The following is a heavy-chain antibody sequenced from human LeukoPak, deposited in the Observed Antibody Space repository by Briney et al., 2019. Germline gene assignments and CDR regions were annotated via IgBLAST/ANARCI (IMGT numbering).Heavy chain of an antibody. V-gene: IGHV3-21*01. CDR1: GFTFSSYS. Sequence: GGSLRLSCAASGFTFSSYSMNWVRQAPGKGLEWVSSISSSSSYIYYADSVKGRFTISRDNAKNSLYLQMNSLRAEDTAVYYCARDKGTQQLGTIDYWGQGTLVTVSS. CDR3: ARDKGTQQLGTIDY. D-gene: IGHD6-13*01. CDR2: ISSSSSYI. J-gene: IGHJ4*02.